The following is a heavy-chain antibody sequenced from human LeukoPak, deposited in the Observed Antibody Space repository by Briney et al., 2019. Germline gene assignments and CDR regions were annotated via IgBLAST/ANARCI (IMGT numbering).Heavy chain of an antibody. J-gene: IGHJ4*02. D-gene: IGHD2-2*01. Sequence: GGSLRLSCAASGFTFSSYSMNWVRQAPGKGLGWVSYISSSSSTIYYADSVKGRFTISRDNAKNPLYLQMNSLRVEDTAVYYCARAFVCSTSCYEGYWGQGTLVTVSS. CDR3: ARAFVCSTSCYEGY. CDR2: ISSSSSTI. V-gene: IGHV3-48*01. CDR1: GFTFSSYS.